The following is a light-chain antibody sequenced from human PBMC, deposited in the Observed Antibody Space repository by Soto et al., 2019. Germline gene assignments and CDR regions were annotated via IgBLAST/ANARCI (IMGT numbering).Light chain of an antibody. CDR2: DVS. CDR1: SSDVGGYSF. J-gene: IGLJ1*01. CDR3: MSYTRSSTYV. Sequence: QSVLTQPASVSGSPGQSITISCTGTSSDVGGYSFVSWYQHHPGKVPKLIIYDVSNGPSGVSNRFSGSKSGDTASLTISGLQAEDEADYYCMSYTRSSTYVFGTGTKVTVL. V-gene: IGLV2-14*03.